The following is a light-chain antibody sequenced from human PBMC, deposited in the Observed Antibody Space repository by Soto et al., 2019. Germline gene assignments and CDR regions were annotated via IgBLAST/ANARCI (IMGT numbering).Light chain of an antibody. CDR1: SSDVGGHNY. V-gene: IGLV2-14*03. J-gene: IGLJ1*01. CDR2: DVS. Sequence: QSALTQPASVSGSPGQSITISCTGTSSDVGGHNYVSWYQQHPGKAPKLMIYDVSSRPSGVSDRFSGSKSGNTASLTISGLQAEDEADYYCSSYSSSSTPGVFGTGTKLTVL. CDR3: SSYSSSSTPGV.